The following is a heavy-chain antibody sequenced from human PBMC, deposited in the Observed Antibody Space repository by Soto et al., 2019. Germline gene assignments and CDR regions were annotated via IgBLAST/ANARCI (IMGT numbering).Heavy chain of an antibody. CDR1: GYSFTSYW. D-gene: IGHD3-10*01. Sequence: GESLKISCKGSGYSFTSYWISWVRQMPGKGLEWMGRIDPSDSYTNYSPSFQGHVTISADKSISTAYLQWSSLKASDTATYYCARHTPDYYGSGSSGGNYYYYYGMDVWGQGTTVTVSS. J-gene: IGHJ6*02. CDR2: IDPSDSYT. CDR3: ARHTPDYYGSGSSGGNYYYYYGMDV. V-gene: IGHV5-10-1*01.